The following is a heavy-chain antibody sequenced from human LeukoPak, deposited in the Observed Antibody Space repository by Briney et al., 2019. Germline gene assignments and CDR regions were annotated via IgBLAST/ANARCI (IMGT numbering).Heavy chain of an antibody. CDR3: ARSGYRYDYYYYSYMNV. V-gene: IGHV4-38-2*01. J-gene: IGHJ6*03. Sequence: SETLSLTCSVSGHSVSSGYYWGWLRQPPGKGLEWIGSINHSGSTYYNPSLKSRVTISVDTSKNHFSLKLSSVTAADTAVYYCARSGYRYDYYYYSYMNVWGKGTTVTVSS. D-gene: IGHD5-18*01. CDR2: INHSGST. CDR1: GHSVSSGYY.